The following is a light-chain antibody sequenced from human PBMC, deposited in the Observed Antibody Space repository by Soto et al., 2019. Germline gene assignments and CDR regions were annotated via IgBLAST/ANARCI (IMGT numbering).Light chain of an antibody. J-gene: IGKJ4*01. Sequence: DIQMTQSPSTLSASVGDRVTITCRASQSVSSWLAWYQQRPGKAPNLLIHKASTLISGVPSRFSGSGSGTEFTLTITILQPDDSANYYCQQYNSYPLTFGGGTNVEIK. CDR3: QQYNSYPLT. CDR2: KAS. V-gene: IGKV1-5*03. CDR1: QSVSSW.